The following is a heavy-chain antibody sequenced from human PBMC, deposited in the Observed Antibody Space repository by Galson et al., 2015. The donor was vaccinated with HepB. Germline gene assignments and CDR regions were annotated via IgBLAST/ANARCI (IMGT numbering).Heavy chain of an antibody. V-gene: IGHV3-48*01. CDR1: GLSFSTYT. J-gene: IGHJ4*02. CDR3: TRDSFYFDYRGGPDY. CDR2: ISTNGATT. Sequence: SLRLSCAASGLSFSTYTMSWVRQSPGRGLQWVSYISTNGATTYYTDSVKGRFTISRDNSQNTLYLQMSSLRPGDTAVFYCTRDSFYFDYRGGPDYWGRGTLVTVSS. D-gene: IGHD2-15*01.